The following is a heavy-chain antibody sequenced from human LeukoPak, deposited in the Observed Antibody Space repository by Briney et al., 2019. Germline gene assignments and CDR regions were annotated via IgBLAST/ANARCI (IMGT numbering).Heavy chain of an antibody. CDR3: ARERWDIAVAGTGYYYYYGMDV. Sequence: GGSLKLSCVASEFTFSNYNMHWVRQAPGKGLEWVSYISSSSSVIYYAGSVKGRFTISRDNAKNSLYLQMNSLRAEDTAVYYCARERWDIAVAGTGYYYYYGMDVWGQGTTVTVSS. CDR1: EFTFSNYN. J-gene: IGHJ6*02. D-gene: IGHD6-19*01. V-gene: IGHV3-48*04. CDR2: ISSSSSVI.